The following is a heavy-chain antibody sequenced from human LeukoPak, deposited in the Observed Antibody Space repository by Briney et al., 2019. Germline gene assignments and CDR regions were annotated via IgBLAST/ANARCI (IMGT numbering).Heavy chain of an antibody. CDR1: GFTFSTFA. J-gene: IGHJ4*02. CDR2: IRYDGSDK. CDR3: ATDRVAALRG. V-gene: IGHV3-30*02. Sequence: GGSLRLSCAASGFTFSTFAMHWVRQAPGKGLEWVAFIRYDGSDKYYADSVKGRFTISRDNSKSTLYLQMNSLKTEDTAVYYCATDRVAALRGWGQGTLVTVSS. D-gene: IGHD6-13*01.